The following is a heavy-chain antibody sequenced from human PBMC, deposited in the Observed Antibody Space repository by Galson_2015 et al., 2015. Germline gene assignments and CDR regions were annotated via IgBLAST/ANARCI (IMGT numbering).Heavy chain of an antibody. Sequence: SLRLSCAASGFTFSSYWMSWVRQAPGKGLEWVANIKQDGSEKYYVDSVEGRFTISRDNAKNSLYLQMNSLRAEDTAVYYCARDRGYDSSGYYRNYYYGMDVWGQGTTVTVS. CDR2: IKQDGSEK. D-gene: IGHD3-22*01. J-gene: IGHJ6*02. V-gene: IGHV3-7*01. CDR3: ARDRGYDSSGYYRNYYYGMDV. CDR1: GFTFSSYW.